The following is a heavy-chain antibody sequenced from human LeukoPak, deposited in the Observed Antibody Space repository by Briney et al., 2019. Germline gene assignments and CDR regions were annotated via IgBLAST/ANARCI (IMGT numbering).Heavy chain of an antibody. CDR1: GGSISSYY. Sequence: ASETLSLTCTVSGGSISSYYWSWIRQPPGKGLEWIGYIYHSGSTKYNPSLKSRVTISVDTSKNQFSLKLSSVTAADTAVYYCARDGYSGNDGLWGQGTLVTVSS. D-gene: IGHD5-12*01. J-gene: IGHJ4*02. CDR2: IYHSGST. CDR3: ARDGYSGNDGL. V-gene: IGHV4-59*01.